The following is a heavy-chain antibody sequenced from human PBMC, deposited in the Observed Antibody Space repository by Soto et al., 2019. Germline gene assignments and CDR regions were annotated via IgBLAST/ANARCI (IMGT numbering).Heavy chain of an antibody. Sequence: SGPTLVNPTQTLTLTCTFSGFSLTNTGVTVGWIRQPPGKALEWLALVYWHDDKRYNPSLRNRLTIAKDTSKNRVVLTLANVGTVDPATYYCAHSHFDILSGPVDSWGWGTLVTVSS. D-gene: IGHD3-3*02. CDR2: VYWHDDK. CDR1: GFSLTNTGVT. CDR3: AHSHFDILSGPVDS. V-gene: IGHV2-5*01. J-gene: IGHJ5*01.